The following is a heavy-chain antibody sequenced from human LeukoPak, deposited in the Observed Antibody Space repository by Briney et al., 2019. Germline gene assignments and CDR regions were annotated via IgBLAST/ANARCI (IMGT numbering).Heavy chain of an antibody. CDR3: ARLKATVVIPNSNSYYMDG. Sequence: GESLKISCQASGYSFTTYWIGWLRPMPGKGLEWMGIIYPDDSDTRYSPSFQGQVTISADKSISAVYLQWRSLKASDTAMYYCARLKATVVIPNSNSYYMDGWGKGTTAT. CDR2: IYPDDSDT. J-gene: IGHJ6*03. V-gene: IGHV5-51*01. CDR1: GYSFTTYW. D-gene: IGHD4-23*01.